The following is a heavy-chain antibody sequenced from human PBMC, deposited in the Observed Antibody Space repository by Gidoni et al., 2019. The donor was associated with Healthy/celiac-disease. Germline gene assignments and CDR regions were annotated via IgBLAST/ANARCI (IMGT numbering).Heavy chain of an antibody. CDR1: GGSISSGSYY. V-gene: IGHV4-61*02. CDR2: IYTSGST. D-gene: IGHD5-18*01. CDR3: ASRDTAMVAFDI. J-gene: IGHJ3*02. Sequence: QVQLQESGPGLVKPSQTLSLTCTVSGGSISSGSYYWSWARQPAGKGLEWIGRIYTSGSTNSNPSLKSRVTISVDSSKNQVSQKLSSVTAADTAVYYCASRDTAMVAFDIWGQGTMVTVSS.